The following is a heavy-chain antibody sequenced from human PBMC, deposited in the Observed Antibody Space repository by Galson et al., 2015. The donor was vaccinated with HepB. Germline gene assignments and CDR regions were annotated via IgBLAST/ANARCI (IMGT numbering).Heavy chain of an antibody. D-gene: IGHD2-15*01. V-gene: IGHV3-30*18. Sequence: SLRLSCAASGFTFSSYGMHWVRQAPGKGLEWVAIISYDGADKYYADSVRGRLSISRDNSANTLFLRMNNVRVDDRGVYYCAKDPWIRRVALGGSDYWGQGTLVTVSS. CDR3: AKDPWIRRVALGGSDY. CDR2: ISYDGADK. J-gene: IGHJ4*02. CDR1: GFTFSSYG.